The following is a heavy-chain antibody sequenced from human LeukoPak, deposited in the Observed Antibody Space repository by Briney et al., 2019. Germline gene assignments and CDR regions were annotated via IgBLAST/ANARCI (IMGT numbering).Heavy chain of an antibody. V-gene: IGHV3-11*01. J-gene: IGHJ4*02. Sequence: GGSLILSCAASGFTFSDYYMSWIRQAPGKGLEWVSYISGIGSAIYYADSVKGRVVISRDNAKKSLYLQMNSLRAEDTAVYYCARSPISMVRAFDYWGQGTQVTVSS. CDR1: GFTFSDYY. CDR3: ARSPISMVRAFDY. CDR2: ISGIGSAI. D-gene: IGHD3-10*01.